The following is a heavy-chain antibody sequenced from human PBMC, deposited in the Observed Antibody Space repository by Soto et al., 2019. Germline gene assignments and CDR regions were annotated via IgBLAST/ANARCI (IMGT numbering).Heavy chain of an antibody. J-gene: IGHJ4*02. Sequence: PSETLSLTCTVSGGSISSGGYYWSWIRQHPGKGLEWIGYIYYSGSTYYNPSLKSRVTISVDTSKNQFSLKLSSVTAADTAVYYCARSLTPDSGYPQVLYYFDYWGQGTLVTVSS. D-gene: IGHD3-22*01. CDR1: GGSISSGGYY. CDR2: IYYSGST. V-gene: IGHV4-31*03. CDR3: ARSLTPDSGYPQVLYYFDY.